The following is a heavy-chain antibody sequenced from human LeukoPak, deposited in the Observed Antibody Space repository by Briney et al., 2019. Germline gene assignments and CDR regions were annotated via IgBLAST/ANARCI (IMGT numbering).Heavy chain of an antibody. Sequence: KASEALSLTCTVSGGSISSSSYYWGWLRQPPGKGLEWIGSIYYSGSTYYNPSLKSRVTISVDTSKNQFSLKLRSVTAADTAVYYCATYDSDTGGIDPWGPGTLVTVSS. CDR3: ATYDSDTGGIDP. V-gene: IGHV4-39*07. D-gene: IGHD3-10*01. CDR1: GGSISSSSYY. J-gene: IGHJ5*02. CDR2: IYYSGST.